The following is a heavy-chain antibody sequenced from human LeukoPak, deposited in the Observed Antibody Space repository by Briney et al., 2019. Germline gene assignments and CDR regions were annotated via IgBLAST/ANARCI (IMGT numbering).Heavy chain of an antibody. CDR1: GGTFSSYA. CDR3: ARQSGYDYYMFDY. J-gene: IGHJ4*02. CDR2: IIPIFGTA. V-gene: IGHV1-69*05. Sequence: ASVNVSCKASGGTFSSYAISWVRQAPGQGLEWMGGIIPIFGTANYAQKFQGRVTITTDESTSTAYMELSSLRSEDTAVYHCARQSGYDYYMFDYWGQGTLVTVSS. D-gene: IGHD5-12*01.